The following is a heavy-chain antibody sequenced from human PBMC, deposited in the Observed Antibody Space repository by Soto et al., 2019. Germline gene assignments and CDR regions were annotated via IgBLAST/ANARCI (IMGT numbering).Heavy chain of an antibody. D-gene: IGHD5-18*01. CDR3: ARAREYSYGYDY. V-gene: IGHV4-30-4*01. CDR2: IYYSGST. J-gene: IGHJ4*02. Sequence: KTSETLSLTCTVSGGSISIADYYGSWIRQPPGKGLEWIGYIYYSGSTYYNPSLKSRVTISVDTSKNQFSLKLSSVTAADTAVYYCARAREYSYGYDYWGQGTLVTVSS. CDR1: GGSISIADYY.